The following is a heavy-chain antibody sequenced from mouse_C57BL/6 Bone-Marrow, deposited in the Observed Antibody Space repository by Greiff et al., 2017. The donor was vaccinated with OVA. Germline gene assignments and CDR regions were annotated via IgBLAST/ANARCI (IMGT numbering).Heavy chain of an antibody. CDR2: IYPGSGST. Sequence: VQLQQPGAELVKPGASVKMSCKASGYTFTSYWITWVKQRPGQGLEWIGDIYPGSGSTNYNEKFKSKATLTVDTSSSTAYMQLSSLTSEDSAVYYCARSGSYYGNYEGFAYWGQGTLVTVSA. CDR3: ARSGSYYGNYEGFAY. CDR1: GYTFTSYW. J-gene: IGHJ3*01. D-gene: IGHD2-10*01. V-gene: IGHV1-55*01.